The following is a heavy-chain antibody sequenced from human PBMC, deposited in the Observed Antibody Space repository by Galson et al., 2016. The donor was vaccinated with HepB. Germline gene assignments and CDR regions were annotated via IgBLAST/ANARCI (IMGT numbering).Heavy chain of an antibody. CDR2: IFPGDSDT. V-gene: IGHV5-51*01. D-gene: IGHD1-14*01. CDR1: GNTFTNYW. CDR3: TTAPDY. J-gene: IGHJ4*02. Sequence: QSGAEVKKPGESLKLSCTDPGNTFTNYWIAWVRQVPGKGLEWMGIIFPGDSDTKYSPSFQGQVTMSADRSIRTAFLQWNDLKTEDTALYYCTTAPDYWGQGTLVTVSS.